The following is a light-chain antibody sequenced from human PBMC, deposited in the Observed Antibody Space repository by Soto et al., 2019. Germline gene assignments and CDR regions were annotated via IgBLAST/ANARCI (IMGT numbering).Light chain of an antibody. V-gene: IGKV3-15*01. J-gene: IGKJ5*01. CDR3: QQYSNWPIT. Sequence: EVVMTQSPATLSVSPGERATLSCRASQSISNTLVWYQQKPGQAPRLLISGAFNRATGIPARFRGSGSGTDFTLTISSVQSEDFAVYYCQQYSNWPITFGQGTRLEI. CDR2: GAF. CDR1: QSISNT.